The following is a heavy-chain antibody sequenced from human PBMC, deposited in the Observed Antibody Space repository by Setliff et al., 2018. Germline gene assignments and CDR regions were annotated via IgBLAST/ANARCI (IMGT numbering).Heavy chain of an antibody. CDR1: GGSISSGDYY. CDR2: IYYSWST. Sequence: SETLSLTCTVSGGSISSGDYYWSWIRQPPGKGLEWIGYIYYSWSTYYNPSLKSRVTISVDTFKNQFSLKMSSVTADDTAVYYCARVGEYSSNWSIDDWGQGTLVTVPS. CDR3: ARVGEYSSNWSIDD. V-gene: IGHV4-30-4*08. J-gene: IGHJ4*02. D-gene: IGHD6-13*01.